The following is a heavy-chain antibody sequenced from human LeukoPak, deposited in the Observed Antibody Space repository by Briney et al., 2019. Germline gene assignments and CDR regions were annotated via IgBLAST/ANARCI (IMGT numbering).Heavy chain of an antibody. J-gene: IGHJ4*01. Sequence: GGSLRLSCAASGFTFSYYWMSWVRQAPGKGLEWVANIKQDGSGKYYVDSVKGRFTISRDNLKNTLYLQMRSLRAEDTAVYFCAREADPSLYASSSPDYWGQGTPVTVSS. V-gene: IGHV3-7*01. CDR2: IKQDGSGK. CDR1: GFTFSYYW. CDR3: AREADPSLYASSSPDY. D-gene: IGHD6-6*01.